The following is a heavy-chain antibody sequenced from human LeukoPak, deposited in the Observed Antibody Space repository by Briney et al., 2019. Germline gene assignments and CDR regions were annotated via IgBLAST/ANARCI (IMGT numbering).Heavy chain of an antibody. D-gene: IGHD3-22*01. V-gene: IGHV4-34*01. CDR1: GGSFSGYY. CDR3: ARGASYYDSSGYYPTEYYYYGMDV. Sequence: ADTLSLTCAVYGGSFSGYYGSGIRQPPGKGREGRGEINHSGSTNYNPSLKRRGTISVYTSKNQFSLNPICVTTADTAVYYCARGASYYDSSGYYPTEYYYYGMDVWGQGTTVTVSS. J-gene: IGHJ6*02. CDR2: INHSGST.